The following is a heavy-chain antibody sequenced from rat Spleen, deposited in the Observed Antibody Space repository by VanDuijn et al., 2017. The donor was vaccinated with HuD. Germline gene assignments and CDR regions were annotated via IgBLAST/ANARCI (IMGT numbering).Heavy chain of an antibody. Sequence: EVQLVESGGGLVQPGRSLKLSCAASGFTFSNYDMAWIRLAPTKGLEWVASISSDGLTTSYRESVKGRFTFSRDNAKSSLYLQMDSLRSADTATYYCARAGYLRDWYFDFWGPGTMVTVSS. CDR3: ARAGYLRDWYFDF. CDR1: GFTFSNYD. CDR2: ISSDGLTT. V-gene: IGHV5-25*01. D-gene: IGHD2-2*01. J-gene: IGHJ1*01.